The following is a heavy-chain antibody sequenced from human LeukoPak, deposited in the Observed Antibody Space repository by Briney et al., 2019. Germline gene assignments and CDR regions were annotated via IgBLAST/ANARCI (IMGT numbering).Heavy chain of an antibody. Sequence: ADTLSHTYGVSGGSSSRGGYYVGWGRQRPGKSLEWIGYIYYSGSTYYNPSLKSRVTISVDTSKNQFSLKLSSVTAADTAVYYCASLYCSSTSCYTGFDYWGQGTLVTVSS. CDR1: GGSSSRGGYY. J-gene: IGHJ4*02. V-gene: IGHV4-31*11. CDR3: ASLYCSSTSCYTGFDY. CDR2: IYYSGST. D-gene: IGHD2-2*01.